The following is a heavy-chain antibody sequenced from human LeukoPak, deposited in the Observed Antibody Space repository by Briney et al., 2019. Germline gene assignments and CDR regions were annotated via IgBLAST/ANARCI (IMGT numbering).Heavy chain of an antibody. CDR3: ARVISSSWYYFDY. D-gene: IGHD6-13*01. CDR1: GFTFSTHD. V-gene: IGHV3-48*04. J-gene: IGHJ4*02. Sequence: GSLRLSCAASGFTFSTHDLNWVRQAPGKGLEWVSFISSRSSTIYYADSVKGRFTISRDNAKNSLYLQMNSLRAEDTAVYYCARVISSSWYYFDYWGQGTLVTVSS. CDR2: ISSRSSTI.